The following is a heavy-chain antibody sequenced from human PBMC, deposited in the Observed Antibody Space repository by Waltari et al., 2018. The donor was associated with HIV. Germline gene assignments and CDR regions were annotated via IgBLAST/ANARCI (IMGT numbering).Heavy chain of an antibody. CDR1: GGSISSSSYY. J-gene: IGHJ5*02. D-gene: IGHD2-21*02. V-gene: IGHV4-39*01. Sequence: QLQLQESGPGLVKPSETLSLTCTVSGGSISSSSYYWGWIRQPPGQGLEWIGSIYYRETPPTTPSLKSGVSTSVDTSKSQVSLQPSPVTSPDTAVYYWAQTPPASDTVTTKGVVVTAIRNWCDPWGQGTLVTVSS. CDR3: AQTPPASDTVTTKGVVVTAIRNWCDP. CDR2: IYYRETP.